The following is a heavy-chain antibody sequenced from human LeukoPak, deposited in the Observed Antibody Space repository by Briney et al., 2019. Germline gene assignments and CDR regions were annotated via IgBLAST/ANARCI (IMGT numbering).Heavy chain of an antibody. Sequence: GGSLRLSCAASGFTVSSNYMSWVRQAPGKGLEWVSVIYSGGSTYYADSVKGRFTISRDNSKNTLYLQMNSLRAEDTAVYYCARRGLYDILTGSYFDYWGQGTLVTVSS. D-gene: IGHD3-9*01. CDR2: IYSGGST. CDR3: ARRGLYDILTGSYFDY. CDR1: GFTVSSNY. V-gene: IGHV3-53*01. J-gene: IGHJ4*02.